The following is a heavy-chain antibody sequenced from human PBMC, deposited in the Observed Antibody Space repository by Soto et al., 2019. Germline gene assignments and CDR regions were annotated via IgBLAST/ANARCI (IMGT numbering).Heavy chain of an antibody. CDR3: SYDTFGAKHF. CDR2: VNPDGTIT. V-gene: IGHV3-74*01. CDR1: GYTFSHYW. D-gene: IGHD3-9*01. Sequence: GGSLRLSCAASGYTFSHYWMHWVRQAPGKGLVWVSRVNPDGTITTYADSVKGRFTISRDNAKNTLYLQMNSLGVEDTALYYCSYDTFGAKHFWGQGTPVTISS. J-gene: IGHJ4*02.